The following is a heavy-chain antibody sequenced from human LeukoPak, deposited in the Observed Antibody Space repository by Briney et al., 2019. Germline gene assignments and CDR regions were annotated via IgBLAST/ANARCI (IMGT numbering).Heavy chain of an antibody. CDR2: ISFDGTNK. V-gene: IGHV3-30-3*01. Sequence: GGSLRLSCAASGFTFRSFAMHWVRQAPGKGLEWVTVISFDGTNKYYADSVKGRFTISRDNSRNTLYLHMNSLRGEDTAVYYCARGVVSYIDYGDYVDYHYYGMDVWGQGTTVTVSS. J-gene: IGHJ6*02. CDR3: ARGVVSYIDYGDYVDYHYYGMDV. D-gene: IGHD4-17*01. CDR1: GFTFRSFA.